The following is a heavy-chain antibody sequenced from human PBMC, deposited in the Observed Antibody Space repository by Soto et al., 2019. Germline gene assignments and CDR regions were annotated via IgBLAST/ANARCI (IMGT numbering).Heavy chain of an antibody. CDR3: ASRDPGTSVDY. D-gene: IGHD1-7*01. V-gene: IGHV4-4*02. Sequence: QVQLQESGPGLVKPSGTLSLTCAVSGGSFTSNNWWTWVRQPPGQGLEWIVEIYRTGSINYNPSLKSRVTISLDKSENQFSLKVTSLTAADTAVYYCASRDPGTSVDYWGQGTLVTVSS. CDR1: GGSFTSNNW. CDR2: IYRTGSI. J-gene: IGHJ4*02.